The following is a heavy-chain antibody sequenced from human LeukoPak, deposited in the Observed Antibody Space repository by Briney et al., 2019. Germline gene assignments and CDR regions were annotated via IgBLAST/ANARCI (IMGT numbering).Heavy chain of an antibody. J-gene: IGHJ4*02. V-gene: IGHV4-39*07. Sequence: SETLSLTCTVSGGSISSSSYYWGWIRQPPGKGLEWIGSIYYSGSTNYNPSLKSRVTISVDTSKNQFSLKLSSVTAADTAVYYCARSGADTAMVSHWGQGTLVTVSS. CDR1: GGSISSSSYY. CDR2: IYYSGST. D-gene: IGHD5-18*01. CDR3: ARSGADTAMVSH.